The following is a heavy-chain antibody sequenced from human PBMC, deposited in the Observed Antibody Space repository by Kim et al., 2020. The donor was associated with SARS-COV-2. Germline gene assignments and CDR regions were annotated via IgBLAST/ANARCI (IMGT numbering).Heavy chain of an antibody. CDR3: VRDYCDGGSCYQY. CDR1: GGSISNTNW. V-gene: IGHV4-4*02. CDR2: IYHSGSS. D-gene: IGHD2-15*01. J-gene: IGHJ4*02. Sequence: SETLSLTCAVSGGSISNTNWWSWVRQPPGKGLEWIGKIYHSGSSKYNPSLKSRVTISVDKSKNQFSLNLSSVTAADTALYYCVRDYCDGGSCYQYWGQGTLVTVSS.